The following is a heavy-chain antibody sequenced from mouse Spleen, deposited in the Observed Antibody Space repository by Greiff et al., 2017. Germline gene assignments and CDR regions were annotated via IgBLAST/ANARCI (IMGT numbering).Heavy chain of an antibody. CDR1: GFSLTSYG. CDR3: ARNYYGSWAY. CDR2: IWSGGST. Sequence: QVQLKQSGPGLVQPSQSLSITCTVSGFSLTSYGVHWVRQSPGKGLEWLGVIWSGGSTDYNAAFISRLSISKDNSKSQVFFKMNSLQADDTAIYYCARNYYGSWAYWGQGTLVTVSA. D-gene: IGHD1-1*01. J-gene: IGHJ3*01. V-gene: IGHV2-2*01.